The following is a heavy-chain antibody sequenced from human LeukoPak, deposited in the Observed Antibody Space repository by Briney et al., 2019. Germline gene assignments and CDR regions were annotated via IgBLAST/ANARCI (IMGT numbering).Heavy chain of an antibody. D-gene: IGHD3-9*01. V-gene: IGHV3-64*01. CDR3: ARKGRNYDILTGYLYYFDY. J-gene: IGHJ4*02. CDR2: ISSNGGST. Sequence: GGSLRLSCAASGFTFSSYAMHWVCQAPGKGLEYVSAISSNGGSTYYANSVKGRSTISRDNSKNTLYLQMGSLRAEDMAVYYCARKGRNYDILTGYLYYFDYWGQGTLVTVSS. CDR1: GFTFSSYA.